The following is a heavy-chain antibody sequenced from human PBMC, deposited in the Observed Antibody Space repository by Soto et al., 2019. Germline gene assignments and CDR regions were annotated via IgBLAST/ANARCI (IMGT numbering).Heavy chain of an antibody. CDR1: GFTFSSYA. CDR2: ISSSGGST. J-gene: IGHJ4*02. V-gene: IGHV3-23*01. D-gene: IGHD4-17*01. CDR3: ARGPYGDYPLGYFDY. Sequence: PGGSLRLSCAASGFTFSSYAMSWVRQAPGKGLEWVSAISSSGGSTYYADSVKGRFTISRDNSKNTLYLQMNSLRAEDTAIYYCARGPYGDYPLGYFDYWGQGTLVTVSS.